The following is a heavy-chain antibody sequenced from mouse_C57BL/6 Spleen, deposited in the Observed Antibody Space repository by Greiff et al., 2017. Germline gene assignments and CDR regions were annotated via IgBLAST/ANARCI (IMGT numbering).Heavy chain of an antibody. CDR2: IDPETGGT. CDR3: TRRYYGSSYDY. Sequence: VKLQESGAELVRPGASVTLSCKASGYTFTDYEMHWVKQTPVHGLEWIGAIDPETGGTAYNQKFKGKAILTADKSSSTAYMELRSLTSEDSAVYYCTRRYYGSSYDYWGQGTTLTVSS. J-gene: IGHJ2*01. D-gene: IGHD1-1*01. V-gene: IGHV1-15*01. CDR1: GYTFTDYE.